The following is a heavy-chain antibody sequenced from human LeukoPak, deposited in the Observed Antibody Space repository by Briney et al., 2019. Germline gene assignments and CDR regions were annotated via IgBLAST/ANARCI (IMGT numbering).Heavy chain of an antibody. Sequence: GGSLRLSCAVSGFTFSSYWMSWVRQAPGKGLEWVANIKQDGSEKYYVDSVKGRFTISRDNAKNSLYLQMNSLTSEDTAIYYCVANSPYNWKAHDYWGQGTLLTVSS. CDR1: GFTFSSYW. D-gene: IGHD1-1*01. J-gene: IGHJ4*02. V-gene: IGHV3-7*05. CDR2: IKQDGSEK. CDR3: VANSPYNWKAHDY.